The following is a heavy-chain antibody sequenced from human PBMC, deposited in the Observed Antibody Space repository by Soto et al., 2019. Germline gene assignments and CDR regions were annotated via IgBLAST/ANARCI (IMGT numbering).Heavy chain of an antibody. D-gene: IGHD3-10*01. CDR3: ARGLFLWFGDLSRRGGYYYYMDV. V-gene: IGHV4-34*01. J-gene: IGHJ6*03. Sequence: QVQLQQWGAGLLNPSETLSLTCAVYGGSFSGYYWSWIRQTPGKGLEWIGEINDSGSTNNNPSLKSRITILVDTPKSQFSLKLGSANDADTAVYYCARGLFLWFGDLSRRGGYYYYMDVWGKGTTVTASS. CDR2: INDSGST. CDR1: GGSFSGYY.